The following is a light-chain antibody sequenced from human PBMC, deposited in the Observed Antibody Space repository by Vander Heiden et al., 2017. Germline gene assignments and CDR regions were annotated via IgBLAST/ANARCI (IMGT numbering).Light chain of an antibody. CDR2: DVN. CDR3: ISYAGTICV. CDR1: SREGGAYND. J-gene: IGLJ2*01. V-gene: IGLV2-8*01. Sequence: QSALTQPPSASGSLGQSVTIPCPGTSREGGAYNDVSWFQQHQCKVTKLVIDDVNKRPSGVTDRFSGSNSGNTASLTVPGLQAEDEAYYYVISYAGTICVFGGGTKLTVL.